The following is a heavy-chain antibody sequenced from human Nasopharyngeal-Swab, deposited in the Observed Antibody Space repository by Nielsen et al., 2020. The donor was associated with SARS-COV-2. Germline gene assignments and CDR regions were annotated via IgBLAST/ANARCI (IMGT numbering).Heavy chain of an antibody. CDR2: INHSGGT. J-gene: IGHJ6*03. V-gene: IGHV4-34*01. D-gene: IGHD2-2*01. CDR3: ARGLSGIVPAPILGLGPYYSYYYMDV. CDR1: GGSFSAYY. Sequence: GSLRLSCAVSGGSFSAYYWGWIRQPPGKGLEWIGEINHSGGTNYNPSLKSRVTISVDTSKNQFSLKLSSVTAADTAAYYCARGLSGIVPAPILGLGPYYSYYYMDVWGKGTTVTVSS.